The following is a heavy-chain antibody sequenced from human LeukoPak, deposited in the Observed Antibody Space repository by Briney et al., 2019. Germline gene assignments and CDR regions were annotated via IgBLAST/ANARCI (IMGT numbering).Heavy chain of an antibody. Sequence: GGSLRLSCAASGFTLSSYAMSWVRQAPGKGLEWVSAISGSGGSTYYADSVKGRFTISRDNSKNTLYLQMNSLRAEDTAVYYCAKVPSAHYDILTGYLDYWGQGTLVTVSS. CDR3: AKVPSAHYDILTGYLDY. CDR1: GFTLSSYA. J-gene: IGHJ4*02. D-gene: IGHD3-9*01. CDR2: ISGSGGST. V-gene: IGHV3-23*01.